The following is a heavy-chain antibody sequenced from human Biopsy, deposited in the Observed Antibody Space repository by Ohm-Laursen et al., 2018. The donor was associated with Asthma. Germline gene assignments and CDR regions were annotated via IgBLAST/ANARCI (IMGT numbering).Heavy chain of an antibody. V-gene: IGHV3-48*02. CDR3: ARFKRGYSYGYAGVFDY. D-gene: IGHD5-18*01. Sequence: SLRLSCTASGFTFSSYAMSRVRQAPGKGLEWVSYISSSSSTIYYADSVKGRFTISRDNAKNSLYLQMNSLRDEDTAVYYCARFKRGYSYGYAGVFDYWGQGTLVTVSS. CDR2: ISSSSSTI. J-gene: IGHJ4*02. CDR1: GFTFSSYA.